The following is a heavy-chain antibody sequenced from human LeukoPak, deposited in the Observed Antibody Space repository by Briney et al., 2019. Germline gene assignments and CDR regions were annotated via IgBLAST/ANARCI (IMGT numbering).Heavy chain of an antibody. D-gene: IGHD1-1*01. Sequence: SETLSLTCVVSGYSISNDYYWGWIRQPPGKGLEWIGNIYHSGGSYYNPSLKSRVTVLVDTSKNQFSLKLSSVTAADTAVYYCAKAGTTGIHHWFDPWGQGNLVTVSS. CDR3: AKAGTTGIHHWFDP. CDR2: IYHSGGS. CDR1: GYSISNDYY. J-gene: IGHJ5*02. V-gene: IGHV4-38-2*01.